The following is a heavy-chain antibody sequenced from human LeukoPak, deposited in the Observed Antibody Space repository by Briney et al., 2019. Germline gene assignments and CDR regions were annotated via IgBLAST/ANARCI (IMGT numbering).Heavy chain of an antibody. CDR3: ARVLLRLGELNDY. CDR1: GGSISSGDYY. CDR2: IYYSGST. V-gene: IGHV4-30-4*08. D-gene: IGHD3-16*01. J-gene: IGHJ4*02. Sequence: SETLSLTCTVSGGSISSGDYYWSWIRQPPGKGLEWIGYIYYSGSTYYNPSLKSRVTISVDTSKNQFSLKLSSVTAADTAVYYCARVLLRLGELNDYWGQGTLVTVSS.